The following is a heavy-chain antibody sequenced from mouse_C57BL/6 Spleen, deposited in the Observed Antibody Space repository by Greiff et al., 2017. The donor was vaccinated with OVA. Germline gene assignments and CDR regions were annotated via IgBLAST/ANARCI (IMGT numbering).Heavy chain of an antibody. V-gene: IGHV1-75*01. CDR1: GYTFTAYY. D-gene: IGHD2-4*01. CDR2: LFPGSGST. J-gene: IGHJ3*01. Sequence: QVQLQQSGPELVKPGASVKISCMASGYTFTAYYINWVKQRPGPGLAWIGWLFPGSGSTYYHEKFKGKATLTVDKSSRPAYRLLSGLTAEDAAVYFCARSEDYDGFTCWGKGTLVTVSA. CDR3: ARSEDYDGFTC.